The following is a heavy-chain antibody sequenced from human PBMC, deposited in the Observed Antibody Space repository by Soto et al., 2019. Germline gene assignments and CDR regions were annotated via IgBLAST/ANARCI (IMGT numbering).Heavy chain of an antibody. CDR3: ARGFHDNSGSPDY. D-gene: IGHD3-22*01. Sequence: HPGGSLRLSCAVSGFIVSSNYMSWVRQAPGKGLEWVSVIFSGGNTYYADSVRGRFTISRDNSKNRLYLQMNSLRAEDTAVYHCARGFHDNSGSPDYWGQGTLVTVSS. CDR2: IFSGGNT. CDR1: GFIVSSNY. J-gene: IGHJ4*02. V-gene: IGHV3-53*01.